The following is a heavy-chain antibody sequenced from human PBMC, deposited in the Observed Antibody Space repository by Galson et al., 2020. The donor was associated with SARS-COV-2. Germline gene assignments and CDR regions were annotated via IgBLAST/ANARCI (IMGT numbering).Heavy chain of an antibody. Sequence: GGSLRLSCAASGFIFSSYGMHWVRQAPGKGLDWVAVISYDGSNKYYADSVKGRFTISRDNSKNTLYLQMNSLRPEDTAVYYCAKGWGGNYGDAFDIWGQGTMVTVSS. CDR2: ISYDGSNK. CDR3: AKGWGGNYGDAFDI. J-gene: IGHJ3*02. D-gene: IGHD4-4*01. CDR1: GFIFSSYG. V-gene: IGHV3-30*18.